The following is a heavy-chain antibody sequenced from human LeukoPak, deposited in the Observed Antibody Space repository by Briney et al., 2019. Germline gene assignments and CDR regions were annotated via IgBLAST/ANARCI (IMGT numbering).Heavy chain of an antibody. D-gene: IGHD3-22*01. J-gene: IGHJ4*02. CDR3: ARHLTDYYDSSGYYDY. V-gene: IGHV4-61*02. CDR1: GGSISSGSYF. Sequence: SQTLSLTCTVSGGSISSGSYFWSWIRQPAGKGLEWIGRIYTSGSTNYNPSLKSRVTISVDTSKNQFSLKLSSVTAADTAVYYCARHLTDYYDSSGYYDYWGQGTLVTVSS. CDR2: IYTSGST.